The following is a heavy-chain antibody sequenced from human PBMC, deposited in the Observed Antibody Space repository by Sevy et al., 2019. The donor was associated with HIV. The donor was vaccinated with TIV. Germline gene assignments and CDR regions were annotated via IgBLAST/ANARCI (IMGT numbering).Heavy chain of an antibody. D-gene: IGHD1-26*01. V-gene: IGHV3-30*18. Sequence: GGSLRLSCTGSGFSFSYYGIHWVRQAPGKGLDWVALISHDNINEYYADSVKGRFTISRDNSKNTAYLEMNRLRNEDTAVYFCANEYSGSYSGSDLYALDVWGQGTTVTVSS. J-gene: IGHJ6*02. CDR2: ISHDNINE. CDR1: GFSFSYYG. CDR3: ANEYSGSYSGSDLYALDV.